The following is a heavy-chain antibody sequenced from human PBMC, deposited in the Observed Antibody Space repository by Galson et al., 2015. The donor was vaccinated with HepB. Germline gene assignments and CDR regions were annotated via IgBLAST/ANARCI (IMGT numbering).Heavy chain of an antibody. Sequence: SVKVSCKASGYTFTSYYMHWVRQAPGQGLEWMGIINPSGGSTSYAQKFQGRVTMTRDTSTSTVYMELSSLRSEDTAVYYCARDHCSSTSCLYYFDYWGQGTLVTVSS. D-gene: IGHD2-2*01. CDR2: INPSGGST. V-gene: IGHV1-46*01. CDR3: ARDHCSSTSCLYYFDY. CDR1: GYTFTSYY. J-gene: IGHJ4*02.